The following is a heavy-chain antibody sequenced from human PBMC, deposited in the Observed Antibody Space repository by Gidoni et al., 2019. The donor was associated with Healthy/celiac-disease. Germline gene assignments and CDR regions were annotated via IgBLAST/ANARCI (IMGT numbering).Heavy chain of an antibody. J-gene: IGHJ3*02. Sequence: EVQLLESGGGLVQPGGSLRLSCAASGFTFRSYAMSWVRQAPGKGLEWVSAISGSGGSTYYADSVKGRFTISRDNSKNTLYLQMNSLRAEDTAVYYCAKLRSYDSSGYYWLDAFDIWGQGTMVTVSS. CDR2: ISGSGGST. CDR3: AKLRSYDSSGYYWLDAFDI. CDR1: GFTFRSYA. D-gene: IGHD3-22*01. V-gene: IGHV3-23*01.